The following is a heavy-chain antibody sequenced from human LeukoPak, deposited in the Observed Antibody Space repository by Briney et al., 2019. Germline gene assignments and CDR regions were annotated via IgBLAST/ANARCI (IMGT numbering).Heavy chain of an antibody. V-gene: IGHV3-9*01. CDR2: ISWNSGSI. D-gene: IGHD6-19*01. J-gene: IGHJ3*02. Sequence: GGSLRLSCAASGFTFDDYAMHWVRQAPGIGLECVSGISWNSGSIGYADSVKGRFTIARDNAKNSLYLQMNSLRAEDTALYYCAKDLSSGWYGDAFDIWGQGTMVTVSS. CDR3: AKDLSSGWYGDAFDI. CDR1: GFTFDDYA.